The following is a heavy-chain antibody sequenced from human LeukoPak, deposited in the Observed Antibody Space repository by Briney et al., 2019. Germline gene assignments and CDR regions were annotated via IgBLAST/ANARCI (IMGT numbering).Heavy chain of an antibody. Sequence: PSETLSLTCTVSGGSMSSYYWSWIRQPPGKGLECIGYIHYTGSTNYNPSLKSRVTISVGMSKNQFSLKLSPVTAADTAVYYCARVSDRDSSGYYWGFEHWGQGILVTVSS. J-gene: IGHJ4*02. CDR2: IHYTGST. CDR1: GGSMSSYY. D-gene: IGHD3-22*01. V-gene: IGHV4-59*08. CDR3: ARVSDRDSSGYYWGFEH.